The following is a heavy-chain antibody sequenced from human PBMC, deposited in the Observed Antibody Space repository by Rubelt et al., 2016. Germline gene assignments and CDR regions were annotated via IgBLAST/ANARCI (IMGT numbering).Heavy chain of an antibody. Sequence: EVQLVESGGGLVKPGGSLRLSCAASGFTFSSYAMSWVRQAPGKGLEWVSAISGSTCYADSVKCRFTISRHKSKNTLYLQMNSLRAEDTAVYYCARDQGEDWYFDLWGRGTLVTVSS. V-gene: IGHV3-66*02. CDR3: ARDQGEDWYFDL. J-gene: IGHJ2*01. CDR1: GFTFSSYA. CDR2: ISGST. D-gene: IGHD2-2*01.